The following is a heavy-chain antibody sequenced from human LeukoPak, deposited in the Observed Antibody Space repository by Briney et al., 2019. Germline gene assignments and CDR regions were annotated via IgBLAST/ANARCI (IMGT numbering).Heavy chain of an antibody. J-gene: IGHJ3*02. Sequence: PGGSLRLSCAASGLTFDDYAMHWVRQAPGKGLEWVSGISWNSGSIGYADSVKGRFTISRDNAKNSLYLQMNSLRAEDTALYYCAKAYYYGSGSYGAFDIWGQGTMVTVSS. V-gene: IGHV3-9*01. CDR1: GLTFDDYA. CDR2: ISWNSGSI. D-gene: IGHD3-10*01. CDR3: AKAYYYGSGSYGAFDI.